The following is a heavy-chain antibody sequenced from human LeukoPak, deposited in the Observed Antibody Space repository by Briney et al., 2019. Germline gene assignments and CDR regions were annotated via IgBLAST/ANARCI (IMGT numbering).Heavy chain of an antibody. V-gene: IGHV3-13*01. D-gene: IGHD6-19*01. Sequence: GGSLRLSCVASGFTFISYDMHWVRQATGKGLEWVSSIGPTGESYYPGSVKGRLTISRENARNSLHLQMNSLKVEDTAVYYCVRAGYSSGWYRFDYWGQGILVTVSS. CDR3: VRAGYSSGWYRFDY. J-gene: IGHJ4*02. CDR2: IGPTGES. CDR1: GFTFISYD.